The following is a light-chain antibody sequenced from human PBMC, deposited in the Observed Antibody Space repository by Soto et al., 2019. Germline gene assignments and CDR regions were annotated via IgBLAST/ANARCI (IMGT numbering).Light chain of an antibody. V-gene: IGLV1-40*01. CDR1: SSNIGAGYD. Sequence: QSVLTQPPSVSGAPGQRVTISCTGSSSNIGAGYDVHWYQQLPGTAPKLLIYGNSNRPSGVPDRFSGSKSGTSASLAITGLQAEDEADYYCQSYDSSLSGYVFGGGTQLTV. CDR3: QSYDSSLSGYV. CDR2: GNS. J-gene: IGLJ2*01.